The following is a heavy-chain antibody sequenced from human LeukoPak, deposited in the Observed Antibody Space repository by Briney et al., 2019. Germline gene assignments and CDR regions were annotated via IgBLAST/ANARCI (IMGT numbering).Heavy chain of an antibody. CDR2: IYSGGST. J-gene: IGHJ2*01. D-gene: IGHD4-17*01. V-gene: IGHV3-53*01. Sequence: PGGSLRLSCAASGFTVSSNYMSWVRQAPGKGLEWVSVIYSGGSTYYADSVKGRFTISRDNSKNTLYLQMNSLRAEDTAVYYCARRYDYGDYVPDYWYFDLWGRGTLVTVSS. CDR3: ARRYDYGDYVPDYWYFDL. CDR1: GFTVSSNY.